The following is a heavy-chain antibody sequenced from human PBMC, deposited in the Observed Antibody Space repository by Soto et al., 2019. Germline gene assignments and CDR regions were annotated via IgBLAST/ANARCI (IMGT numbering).Heavy chain of an antibody. Sequence: EVQLLESGGGLVQPGGSLRLSCAASGFTFSSYAMSWVRQAPGKGLEWVSAIGVSGDTTYYADSVKGGFTISRDNSKNTLYLQMGSLRAEETAVYYCAKVRRFGELRSLYWGQGTLVTVSS. CDR2: IGVSGDTT. J-gene: IGHJ4*02. CDR1: GFTFSSYA. D-gene: IGHD3-10*01. CDR3: AKVRRFGELRSLY. V-gene: IGHV3-23*01.